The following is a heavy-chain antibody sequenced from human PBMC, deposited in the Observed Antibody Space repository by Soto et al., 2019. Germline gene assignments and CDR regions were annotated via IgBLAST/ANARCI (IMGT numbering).Heavy chain of an antibody. Sequence: EVQLVESGGGLVQPGGSLRLSCAASGFTFSSYEMNWVRQAPGKGLEWVSYISSSASTIYYADSVKGRFTISRDNAKKSMYLQMNSLRAEDTAVYYCARGQDRRGGGYFDYWGQETLVTVSS. CDR1: GFTFSSYE. CDR3: ARGQDRRGGGYFDY. J-gene: IGHJ4*02. CDR2: ISSSASTI. V-gene: IGHV3-48*03. D-gene: IGHD3-16*01.